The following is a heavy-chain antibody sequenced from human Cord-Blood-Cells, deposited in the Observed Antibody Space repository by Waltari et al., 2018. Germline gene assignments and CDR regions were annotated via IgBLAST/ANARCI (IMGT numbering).Heavy chain of an antibody. Sequence: QVQLQESGPGLVKPSETLSLTCTVSGGSISSYYWSWIRQPPGKGLEWIGYIYYSGGTNYNPSLKSRVTISVDTSKNQFSLKLSSVTAADTAVYYCARHSVEQNWFDPWGQGTLVTVSS. CDR2: IYYSGGT. V-gene: IGHV4-59*08. J-gene: IGHJ5*02. CDR3: ARHSVEQNWFDP. CDR1: GGSISSYY.